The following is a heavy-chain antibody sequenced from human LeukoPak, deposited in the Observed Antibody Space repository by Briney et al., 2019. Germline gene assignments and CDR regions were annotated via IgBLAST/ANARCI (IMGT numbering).Heavy chain of an antibody. J-gene: IGHJ4*02. V-gene: IGHV3-48*01. CDR3: AKAPPYCPNGICHLDY. Sequence: GGSLRLSCAASGFTFSSYSMNWVRQAPGKGLEWVSYISSSSSTIYYADSVKGRFTISRDNSKNTLYLQMNGLRAEDTAVYYCAKAPPYCPNGICHLDYWGQGALVTVSS. D-gene: IGHD2-8*01. CDR1: GFTFSSYS. CDR2: ISSSSSTI.